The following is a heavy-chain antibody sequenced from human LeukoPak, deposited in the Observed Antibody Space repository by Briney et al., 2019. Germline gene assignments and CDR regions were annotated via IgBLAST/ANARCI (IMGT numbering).Heavy chain of an antibody. Sequence: GASVKVSCKASGYTFTGYYMHWVRQAPGQGLAWMGWINPNSGGTNYAQKFQGRVTMTRDTSISTAYMELSRLRSDDTAVYYCARARFYYYDSSGYSLIDYWGQGTLVTVSS. J-gene: IGHJ4*02. CDR3: ARARFYYYDSSGYSLIDY. CDR1: GYTFTGYY. D-gene: IGHD3-22*01. CDR2: INPNSGGT. V-gene: IGHV1-2*02.